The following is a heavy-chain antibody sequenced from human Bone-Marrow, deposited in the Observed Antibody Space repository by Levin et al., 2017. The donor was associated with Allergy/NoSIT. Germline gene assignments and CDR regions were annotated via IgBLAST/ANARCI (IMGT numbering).Heavy chain of an antibody. D-gene: IGHD2-2*02. J-gene: IGHJ5*02. CDR1: GGSFSGYY. V-gene: IGHV4-34*01. CDR3: ARGAGYCSSTSCYKRGGWFDP. CDR2: INHSGST. Sequence: GSLRLSCAVYGGSFSGYYWSWIRQPPGKGLEWIGEINHSGSTNYNPSLKSRVTISVDTSKNQFSLKLSSVTAADTAVYYCARGAGYCSSTSCYKRGGWFDPWGQGTLVTVSS.